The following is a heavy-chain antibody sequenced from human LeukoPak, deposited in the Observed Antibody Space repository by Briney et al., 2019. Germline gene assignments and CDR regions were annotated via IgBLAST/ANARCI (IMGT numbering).Heavy chain of an antibody. CDR1: GFSLNSYS. CDR3: ARDTWIQLWPAPYGMDV. D-gene: IGHD5-18*01. V-gene: IGHV3-21*04. J-gene: IGHJ6*02. CDR2: ISSRSVYV. Sequence: GGSLRLSCAASGFSLNSYSMNWVRQAPGKGLEWVSYISSRSVYVFYAESVKGRFTISRDDSKSSLYLRLNSLRAEDTAVYYCARDTWIQLWPAPYGMDVWGQGTTVTVSS.